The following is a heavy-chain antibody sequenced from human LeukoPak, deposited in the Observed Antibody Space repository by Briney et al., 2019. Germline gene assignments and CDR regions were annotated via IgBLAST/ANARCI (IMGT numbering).Heavy chain of an antibody. Sequence: GRSLRLSCAASGFTFSTYGMHWVRQAPGKGLEWVAVIANDGRDKKFRDSVKGRFTISRDNSDNTLYLQMNSLRPEDTAVYYCAKDLRPGAAGYYIDNWGQGTQVTVSS. CDR3: AKDLRPGAAGYYIDN. CDR2: IANDGRDK. D-gene: IGHD2-15*01. V-gene: IGHV3-30*18. CDR1: GFTFSTYG. J-gene: IGHJ4*02.